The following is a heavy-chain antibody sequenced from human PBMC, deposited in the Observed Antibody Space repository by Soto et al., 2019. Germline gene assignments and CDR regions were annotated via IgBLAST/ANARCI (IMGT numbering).Heavy chain of an antibody. J-gene: IGHJ4*02. CDR2: ISSSGSTR. D-gene: IGHD2-21*02. V-gene: IGHV3-48*03. CDR1: GFTFSSYE. CDR3: ARGYGGNSRYYFDY. Sequence: EVQLVESGGDLVQPGGSLRRSCAASGFTFSSYEMNWVRQAPGKGLEWASYISSSGSTRYFADSVKGRFTSSRDNAKNSQYLQMNSLRAEDTAVYYCARGYGGNSRYYFDYWGQGTLVTVSS.